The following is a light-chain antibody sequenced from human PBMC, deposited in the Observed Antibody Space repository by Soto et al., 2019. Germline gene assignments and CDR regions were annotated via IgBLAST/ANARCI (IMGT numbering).Light chain of an antibody. Sequence: QSALTQPASVSGSPGQTITISCTGAVSEVAGYTYVSWYQQHPGKGPKVIIYDVSNRPLGVSNRFSGSKSGTTASLTISGLQAEGEADYYCSSFTRIVGRFCGGTQLTVL. CDR2: DVS. V-gene: IGLV2-14*03. CDR1: VSEVAGYTY. CDR3: SSFTRIVGR. J-gene: IGLJ2*01.